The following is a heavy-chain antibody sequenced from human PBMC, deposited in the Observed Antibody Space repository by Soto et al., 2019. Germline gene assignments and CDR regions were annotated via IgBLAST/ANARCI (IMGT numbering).Heavy chain of an antibody. CDR1: GYTFTSYD. CDR2: MNPNSGNT. CDR3: AREKTSYGMDV. Sequence: QVQLVQSGAEGKKPGASVKVSGKASGYTFTSYDINWVRQATGQGLEWMGWMNPNSGNTGYAQKFKGRVTMTRNTSISTAYRELSSLRSEDTAVYYCAREKTSYGMDVWGQGTTVTVSS. V-gene: IGHV1-8*01. J-gene: IGHJ6*02.